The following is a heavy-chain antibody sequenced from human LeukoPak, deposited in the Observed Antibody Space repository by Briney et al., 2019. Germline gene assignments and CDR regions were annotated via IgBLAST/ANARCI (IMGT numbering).Heavy chain of an antibody. CDR3: ARGYCTNGVCYPQRYYFDY. CDR2: ISAYNGNT. V-gene: IGHV1-18*01. J-gene: IGHJ4*02. D-gene: IGHD2-8*01. Sequence: ASVKVSCKASGYTFTSYGISWVRQVPGQGLEWMGWISAYNGNTNYAQKLQGRVTMTTDTSTSTAYMELRSLRSEDTAICYCARGYCTNGVCYPQRYYFDYWGQGTLVTVSS. CDR1: GYTFTSYG.